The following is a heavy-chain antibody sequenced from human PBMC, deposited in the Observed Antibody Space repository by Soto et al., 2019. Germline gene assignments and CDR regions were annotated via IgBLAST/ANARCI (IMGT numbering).Heavy chain of an antibody. J-gene: IGHJ3*02. Sequence: EVQLLESGGGLVQPGGSLRLSCAASGFMFDNYAMSWVRQAPGKGLEWVSPISGSGAGTNYADSVKGRFTISRDNSKNTRYLQMHSLRAEDTAVYYCAKSSSGWYWGALDIWGQGTMVTVSS. CDR2: ISGSGAGT. D-gene: IGHD6-19*01. V-gene: IGHV3-23*01. CDR1: GFMFDNYA. CDR3: AKSSSGWYWGALDI.